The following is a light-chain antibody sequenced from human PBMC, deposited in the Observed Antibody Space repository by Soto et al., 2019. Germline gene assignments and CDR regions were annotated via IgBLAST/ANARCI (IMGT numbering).Light chain of an antibody. J-gene: IGKJ1*01. CDR3: QQYNSYPEA. CDR2: KAS. Sequence: DLHVTQCPSTLSRSVRDRVTITCLASQTISSWLAWYQQKPGKAPKLLIYKASTLKSGVPSRFSGSGSGTEFTLTISRLQPDDFATYYCQQYNSYPEAFGQGTKVDI. V-gene: IGKV1-5*03. CDR1: QTISSW.